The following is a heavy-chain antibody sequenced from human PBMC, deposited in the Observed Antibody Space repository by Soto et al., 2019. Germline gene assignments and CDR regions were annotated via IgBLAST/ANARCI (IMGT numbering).Heavy chain of an antibody. CDR1: GFTFSSYA. J-gene: IGHJ6*03. Sequence: GGSLRLSCAASGFTFSSYAMSWVRQAPGKGLEWVSAISGSGGSTYYADSVTGRFTISRDNSKNTLYLQMNSLRAEDMAVYYCAKVPGLHYYYYMDVWGKGTTVTVSS. V-gene: IGHV3-23*01. D-gene: IGHD4-17*01. CDR3: AKVPGLHYYYYMDV. CDR2: ISGSGGST.